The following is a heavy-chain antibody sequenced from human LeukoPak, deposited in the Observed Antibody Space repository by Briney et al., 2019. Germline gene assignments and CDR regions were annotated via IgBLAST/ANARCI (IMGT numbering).Heavy chain of an antibody. CDR3: ARGRGYSYGYSASFRWFDP. J-gene: IGHJ5*02. CDR1: GGSISSGGYY. D-gene: IGHD5-18*01. Sequence: SETLSLTCTVSGGSISSGGYYWSWIRQHPGKGLEWIGYIYYSGSTYYNPSLKSRVTISVDTSKNQFSLKLSSVTAADTAVYYCARGRGYSYGYSASFRWFDPWGQGTLVTVSS. V-gene: IGHV4-31*03. CDR2: IYYSGST.